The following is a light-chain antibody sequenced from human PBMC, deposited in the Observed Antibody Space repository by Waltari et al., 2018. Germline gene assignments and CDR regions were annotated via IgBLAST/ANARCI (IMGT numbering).Light chain of an antibody. CDR3: SSYTSSSSVV. Sequence: QSALTQPASVSASPGQSITISCTATSSAVVGYTYVSWYQQHPGKAPKLIINDVSNRPSGVSNRFSGSKSGNTASLTISGLQAEDEANYYCSSYTSSSSVVFGGGTKLTVL. J-gene: IGLJ2*01. CDR2: DVS. V-gene: IGLV2-14*03. CDR1: SSAVVGYTY.